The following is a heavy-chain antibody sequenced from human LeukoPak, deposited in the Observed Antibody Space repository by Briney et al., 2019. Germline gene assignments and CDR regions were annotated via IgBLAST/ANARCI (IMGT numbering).Heavy chain of an antibody. CDR2: INPNSGGT. CDR1: GYTFTGYY. D-gene: IGHD1-26*01. CDR3: ASAGDSGNSA. Sequence: ASVKVSCKASGYTFTGYYMHWVRQAPGQGLEWMGWINPNSGGTNYAQDFHGRVTMTRDTSISTAHMELSRLRSDDTAVYYCASAGDSGNSAWGQGTLVTVSS. J-gene: IGHJ5*02. V-gene: IGHV1-2*02.